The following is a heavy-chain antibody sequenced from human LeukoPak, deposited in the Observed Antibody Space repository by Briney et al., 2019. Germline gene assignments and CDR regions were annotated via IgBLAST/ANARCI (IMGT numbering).Heavy chain of an antibody. Sequence: PSETLSLTCAVYGGSFSGYYWSWIRQPPGKGLEWIGEINHSGSTNYNPSLKRRVTISVDRSKNQFSLNLSSVTAADTAVYYCAREGYCSGGSCDNWFDPWGQGTLVTVSS. V-gene: IGHV4-34*01. CDR3: AREGYCSGGSCDNWFDP. J-gene: IGHJ5*02. CDR1: GGSFSGYY. CDR2: INHSGST. D-gene: IGHD2-15*01.